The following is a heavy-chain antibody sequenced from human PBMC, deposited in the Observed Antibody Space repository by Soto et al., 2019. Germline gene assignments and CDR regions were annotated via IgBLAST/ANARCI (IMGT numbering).Heavy chain of an antibody. Sequence: EGSLRLSCAASRLTFSSYGMHWVRQAPGKGLEWVAVISYDGSNKYYADSVKGRFTISRDNSKDTLYLQMNSLRAEDTAVYYCAKSRSIAVAKLYYYYGMDVWGQGTTVTVSS. CDR1: RLTFSSYG. J-gene: IGHJ6*02. CDR2: ISYDGSNK. CDR3: AKSRSIAVAKLYYYYGMDV. V-gene: IGHV3-30*18. D-gene: IGHD6-19*01.